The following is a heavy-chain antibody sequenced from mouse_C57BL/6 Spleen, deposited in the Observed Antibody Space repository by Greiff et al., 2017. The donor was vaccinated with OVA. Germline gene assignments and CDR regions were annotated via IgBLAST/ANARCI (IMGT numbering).Heavy chain of an antibody. D-gene: IGHD5-5*01. J-gene: IGHJ2*01. CDR2: IDPSDSYT. CDR1: GYTFTSYW. CDR3: ARKGGDYPYYFDY. Sequence: QVQLQQPGAELVMPGASVKLSCKASGYTFTSYWMHWVKQRPGQGLEWIGEIDPSDSYTNYNQKFKGKSTLTVDKSSSTAYMQLSSLTSEDSAVYDCARKGGDYPYYFDYWGQGTTLTVSS. V-gene: IGHV1-69*01.